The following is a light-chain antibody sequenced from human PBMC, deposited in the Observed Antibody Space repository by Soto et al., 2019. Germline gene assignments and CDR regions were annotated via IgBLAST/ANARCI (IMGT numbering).Light chain of an antibody. V-gene: IGKV3-15*01. CDR1: QGIGDT. CDR3: QPYNNSPLT. Sequence: EVVMTQSPATLAVSPGEGVTLSCMANQGIGDTLAWYQYEPGQTPRLLIYDTSTRATGVPARFSGSRSGPEFTLTINGLQSEDVAIYYYQPYNNSPLTLGGGTQVESK. J-gene: IGKJ4*01. CDR2: DTS.